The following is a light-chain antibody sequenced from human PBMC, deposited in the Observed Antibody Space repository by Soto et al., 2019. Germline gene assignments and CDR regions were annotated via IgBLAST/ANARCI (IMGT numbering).Light chain of an antibody. CDR1: QDISNY. CDR2: DAS. CDR3: QQYDNRGIFT. Sequence: DIQMTQSPSSLSASVGDRVTITCQASQDISNYLNWYQQKPGKAPKLLIYDASNLETGVPSRFSGSGSGTDFTFTISSLQPEDIATYYCQQYDNRGIFTFGPGTKVDIK. V-gene: IGKV1-33*01. J-gene: IGKJ3*01.